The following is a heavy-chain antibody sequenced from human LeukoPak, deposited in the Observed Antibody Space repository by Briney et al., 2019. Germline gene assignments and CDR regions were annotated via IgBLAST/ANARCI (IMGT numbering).Heavy chain of an antibody. CDR2: ISSSSSTI. V-gene: IGHV3-48*01. Sequence: PGGSLRLSCAASGFTFSSYSMNWVRQAPGKGLEWVSYISSSSSTIYYADSVKGRFTISRDNAKNSLYLQMNSLRAEDTAVYYCARGTAARLFDYWGQGTLVTVSS. CDR1: GFTFSSYS. J-gene: IGHJ4*02. D-gene: IGHD6-6*01. CDR3: ARGTAARLFDY.